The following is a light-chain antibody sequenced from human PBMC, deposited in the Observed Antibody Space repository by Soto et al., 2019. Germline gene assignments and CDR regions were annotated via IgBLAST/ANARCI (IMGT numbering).Light chain of an antibody. CDR1: QSISSW. V-gene: IGKV1-5*03. Sequence: DIQVTQSPSTLSASVVDRVTFTFRASQSISSWLAWYQQKPGKAPKLLIYKASTLKSGVPSRFSGSGSGTEFTLTISSLQPDDFATYYCQHYNSYSEAFGQGTKVDIK. CDR3: QHYNSYSEA. CDR2: KAS. J-gene: IGKJ1*01.